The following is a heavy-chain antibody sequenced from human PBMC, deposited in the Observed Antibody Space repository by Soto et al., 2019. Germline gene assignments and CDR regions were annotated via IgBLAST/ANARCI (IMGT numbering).Heavy chain of an antibody. CDR2: ISSSSSYI. V-gene: IGHV3-21*01. Sequence: GGSLRLSCAASGFTFSSYIMNWVRQSPGKGLEWVSSISSSSSYIYYADSVKGRFTISRDNAENSLYLQMNSLRAEDTAVYYCARSIAARFDWFDPWGQGTLVTVSS. CDR1: GFTFSSYI. D-gene: IGHD6-6*01. J-gene: IGHJ5*02. CDR3: ARSIAARFDWFDP.